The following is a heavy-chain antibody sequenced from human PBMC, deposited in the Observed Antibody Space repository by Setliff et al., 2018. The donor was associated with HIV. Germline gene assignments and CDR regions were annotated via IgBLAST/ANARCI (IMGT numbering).Heavy chain of an antibody. CDR3: APIAAAYYDESGGP. D-gene: IGHD3-22*01. V-gene: IGHV3-21*06. Sequence: GESLKISCAASGFILSNYAVSWVRQAPGKGLEWVSGINSRGTYIYYADSVKGRFIISRDNDKNLVYLQMNTLRADDTAVYYCAPIAAAYYDESGGPWGQGTMVTVSS. CDR1: GFILSNYA. J-gene: IGHJ3*01. CDR2: INSRGTYI.